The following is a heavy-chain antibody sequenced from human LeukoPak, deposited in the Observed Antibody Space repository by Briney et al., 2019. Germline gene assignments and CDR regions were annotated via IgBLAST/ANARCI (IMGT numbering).Heavy chain of an antibody. CDR1: GFTFSNGW. V-gene: IGHV3-15*01. Sequence: GGSLRLSSAASGFTFSNGWMSWVRQAPGKGLEWVGRIKSKSERGTTDYAAPAKGRFTISRDGSTNTVYLHMNSLKTEDTAVYFCTSNLYCSTSSCYTLDNWGQGTLVAVSP. CDR2: IKSKSERGTT. CDR3: TSNLYCSTSSCYTLDN. J-gene: IGHJ4*02. D-gene: IGHD2-2*02.